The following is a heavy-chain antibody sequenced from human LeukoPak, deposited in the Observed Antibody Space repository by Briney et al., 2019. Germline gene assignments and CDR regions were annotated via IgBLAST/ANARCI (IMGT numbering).Heavy chain of an antibody. J-gene: IGHJ4*02. Sequence: GRSLRLSCAASGFTFSSYAMHRVRQAPGKGLEWVAVISYDGSNKYYADSVKGRFTISRDNSKNTLYLQMNSLRAEDTAVYYCARALRSSSWYGFDYWGQGTLVTVFS. CDR3: ARALRSSSWYGFDY. D-gene: IGHD6-13*01. V-gene: IGHV3-30*04. CDR1: GFTFSSYA. CDR2: ISYDGSNK.